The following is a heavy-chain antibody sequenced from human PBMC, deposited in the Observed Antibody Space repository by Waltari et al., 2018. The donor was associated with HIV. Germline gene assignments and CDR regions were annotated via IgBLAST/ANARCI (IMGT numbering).Heavy chain of an antibody. D-gene: IGHD3-10*01. J-gene: IGHJ5*01. CDR1: GFTFREYA. CDR3: AKDAYGGHPKNWFDS. Sequence: QVQLVESGGGVVQPGKSLRLSCAASGFTFREYAMHWVRQAPGKGLEWVTVISSDGSNQYYADSVKGRFTISRDNSKNTLSLQVNSLKTEDTAVYYCAKDAYGGHPKNWFDSWGQGTLVTVSS. CDR2: ISSDGSNQ. V-gene: IGHV3-30*18.